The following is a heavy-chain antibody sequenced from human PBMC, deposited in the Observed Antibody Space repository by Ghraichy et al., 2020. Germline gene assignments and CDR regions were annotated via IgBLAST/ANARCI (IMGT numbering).Heavy chain of an antibody. Sequence: GESLNISCQGSGYSFTNYWIGWVRQMPGKGLEWMGIIHPADSDTRYSPSFQGQVTISADKSISTAYLQWSSLKASDTAMYYCARRDCSGGRCYLYWGQGTLVTVSS. V-gene: IGHV5-51*01. CDR3: ARRDCSGGRCYLY. D-gene: IGHD2-15*01. J-gene: IGHJ4*02. CDR1: GYSFTNYW. CDR2: IHPADSDT.